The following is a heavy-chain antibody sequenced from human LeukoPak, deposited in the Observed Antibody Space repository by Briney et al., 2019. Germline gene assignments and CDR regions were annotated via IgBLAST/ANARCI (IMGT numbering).Heavy chain of an antibody. CDR1: GYTLTNND. J-gene: IGHJ6*03. Sequence: ASVKVSCKASGYTLTNNDINWVRQATGQGLEWMGWINPENGNTGYAQKFQGRVIMTRSTAINTVYMELSSLTFEDTAIYFCARPTSRPSNYYHMGVWGKGTTVTVSS. CDR3: ARPTSRPSNYYHMGV. CDR2: INPENGNT. D-gene: IGHD2-2*01. V-gene: IGHV1-8*01.